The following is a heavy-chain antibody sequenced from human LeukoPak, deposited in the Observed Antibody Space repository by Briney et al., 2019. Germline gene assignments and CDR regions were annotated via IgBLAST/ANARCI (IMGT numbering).Heavy chain of an antibody. CDR2: INHSGST. D-gene: IGHD4-17*01. Sequence: PSETLSLTCAVYGGSFSGYYWSWIRQPPGKGLEWMGEINHSGSTNYNPSLKSRVTISVDTSKNQFSLKLSSVTAADTAVYYCARLTTVTSSSFWFDPWGQGTLVTVSS. CDR3: ARLTTVTSSSFWFDP. J-gene: IGHJ5*02. V-gene: IGHV4-34*01. CDR1: GGSFSGYY.